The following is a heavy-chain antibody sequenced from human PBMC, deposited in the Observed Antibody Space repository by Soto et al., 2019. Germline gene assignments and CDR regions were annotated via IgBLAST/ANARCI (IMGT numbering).Heavy chain of an antibody. V-gene: IGHV3-23*01. Sequence: SLRLSCAASGFTFSSYAMSWVRQAPGKGLEWVSAISGSGGSTYYADSVKGRFTISRDNSKNTLYLQMNSRRAEDTAVYYCAKRGQQLVLYFQHWGQGTLVTVS. D-gene: IGHD6-13*01. CDR1: GFTFSSYA. J-gene: IGHJ1*01. CDR2: ISGSGGST. CDR3: AKRGQQLVLYFQH.